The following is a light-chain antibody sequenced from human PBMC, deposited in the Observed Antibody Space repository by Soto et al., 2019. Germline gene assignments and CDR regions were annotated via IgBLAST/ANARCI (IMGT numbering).Light chain of an antibody. CDR2: AAS. V-gene: IGKV1-39*01. Sequence: DIQITQSPSSLSASVGDRVTITCRASQSISSYLNWYQHKPGKAPKLLIYAASTLQSGVPLRFSGSGSGTDFTLSISSLQPEDFATYYCQESYNLHAFGGGTKVDIK. J-gene: IGKJ4*01. CDR1: QSISSY. CDR3: QESYNLHA.